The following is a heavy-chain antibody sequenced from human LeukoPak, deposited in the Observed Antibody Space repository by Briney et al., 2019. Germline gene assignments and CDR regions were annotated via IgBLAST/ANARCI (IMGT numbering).Heavy chain of an antibody. J-gene: IGHJ4*02. CDR1: GGSISSSSYY. D-gene: IGHD6-19*01. Sequence: PSETLSLTCTVSGGSISSSSYYWGWIRQPPVKGLEWIGSIYYSGSTYYNPSLKSRVTISVDTSKNQFSLKLSSVTAADTAVYYCARGTAVAGNHYWGQGTLVTVSS. V-gene: IGHV4-39*07. CDR2: IYYSGST. CDR3: ARGTAVAGNHY.